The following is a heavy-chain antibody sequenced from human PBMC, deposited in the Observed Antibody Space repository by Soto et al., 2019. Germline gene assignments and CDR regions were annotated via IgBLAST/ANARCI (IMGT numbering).Heavy chain of an antibody. CDR3: ARSREFDY. J-gene: IGHJ4*02. Sequence: SETLSLTCGVSGGSLSGATYSWNWIRQPPGEGLEWIGYIFPSGTTYYNPSLKSRVTISIDVSKNQFSLSLRSLTAADTAVYYCARSREFDYWSQGTLVTVSS. CDR2: IFPSGTT. V-gene: IGHV4-30-2*01. CDR1: GGSLSGATYS.